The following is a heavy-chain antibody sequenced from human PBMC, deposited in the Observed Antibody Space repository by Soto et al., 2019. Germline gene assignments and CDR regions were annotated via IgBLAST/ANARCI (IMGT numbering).Heavy chain of an antibody. CDR3: ARGQDIVVVPAALSYYYYYYGMDV. V-gene: IGHV1-69*13. D-gene: IGHD2-2*01. Sequence: ASVKVSCKASGGTFSSYAMSWVRQAPGQGLEWMGGIIPIFGTANYAEKFQGRVTITADESTSTAYMELSSLRSEDTAVYYCARGQDIVVVPAALSYYYYYYGMDVWGQGTTVTVSS. J-gene: IGHJ6*02. CDR2: IIPIFGTA. CDR1: GGTFSSYA.